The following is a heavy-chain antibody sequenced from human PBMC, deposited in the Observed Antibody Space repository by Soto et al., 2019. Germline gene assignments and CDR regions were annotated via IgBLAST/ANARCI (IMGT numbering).Heavy chain of an antibody. V-gene: IGHV4-59*01. CDR3: ARYGSGRGIQLWLPVYYYYMDV. Sequence: SETLSLTCTVSGGSISSYYWSWIRQPPGKGLEWIGYIYYSGSTNYNPSLKSRVTISVDTSKNQFSLKLSSVTAADTAVYYCARYGSGRGIQLWLPVYYYYMDVWGKGTTVTVSS. CDR2: IYYSGST. D-gene: IGHD5-18*01. J-gene: IGHJ6*03. CDR1: GGSISSYY.